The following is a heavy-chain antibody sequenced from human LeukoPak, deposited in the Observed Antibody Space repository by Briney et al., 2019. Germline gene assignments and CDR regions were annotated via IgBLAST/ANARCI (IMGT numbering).Heavy chain of an antibody. J-gene: IGHJ6*03. CDR1: GDSVSSNSAA. CDR2: TYYRSKWYN. CDR3: ARGSGWSYYYYYYMDV. V-gene: IGHV6-1*01. Sequence: HSQTLSLTCAISGDSVSSNSAAWNWIRQSPSRGLEWLGRTYYRSKWYNDYAVSVKSRITINPDTSKNQFSLQLNSVTPEDTAVYYCARGSGWSYYYYYYMDVWGKGTTVTVSS. D-gene: IGHD6-19*01.